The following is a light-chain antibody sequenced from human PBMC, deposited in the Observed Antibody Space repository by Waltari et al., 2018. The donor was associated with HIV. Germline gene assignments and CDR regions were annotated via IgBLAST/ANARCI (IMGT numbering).Light chain of an antibody. V-gene: IGLV1-47*01. CDR2: RSN. CDR1: SSNIGNNY. CDR3: AAWDDSLSGPV. J-gene: IGLJ3*02. Sequence: QSVLTQPPSASGTPGQRVTIPCSGSSSNIGNNYVYWYPQLPGTAPKLLIYRSNQRPSGVPDLFSGSKSGTSASLAISGLRSEDEADYYCAAWDDSLSGPVFGGGTKLTVL.